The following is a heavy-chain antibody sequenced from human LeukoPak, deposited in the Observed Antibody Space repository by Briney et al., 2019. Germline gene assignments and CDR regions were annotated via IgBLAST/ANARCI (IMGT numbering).Heavy chain of an antibody. CDR1: GYTFTGYY. CDR2: INPNSGGT. Sequence: GASVKVSCKASGYTFTGYYMHWVRQAPGQGLEWMGWINPNSGGTNYAQKFQGRVTMTRDTSISTAYMELSRLRSDDTAVYYCARTEVLLWFGRKPNYFDYWGQGTLVTVSS. D-gene: IGHD3-10*01. CDR3: ARTEVLLWFGRKPNYFDY. J-gene: IGHJ4*02. V-gene: IGHV1-2*02.